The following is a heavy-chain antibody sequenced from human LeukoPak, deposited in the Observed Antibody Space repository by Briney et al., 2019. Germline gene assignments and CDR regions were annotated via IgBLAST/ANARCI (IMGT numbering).Heavy chain of an antibody. CDR3: ARDTHLDY. V-gene: IGHV4-39*02. D-gene: IGHD2-15*01. CDR1: GGSITSATYY. CDR2: IYYSGST. J-gene: IGHJ4*02. Sequence: SETLSLTCTVSGGSITSATYYWGWIPQPPGKGLEWIGTIYYSGSTYYNPSLKSRVTISVEKSKNQFSLKLSSVTAADTAVYYCARDTHLDYWGQGTLVTVSA.